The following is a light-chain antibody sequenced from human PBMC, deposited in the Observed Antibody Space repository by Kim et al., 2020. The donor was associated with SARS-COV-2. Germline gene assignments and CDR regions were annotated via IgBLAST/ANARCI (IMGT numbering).Light chain of an antibody. V-gene: IGKV3-20*01. CDR1: QSVSSGY. CDR2: GAS. CDR3: QQYGSAPGT. Sequence: EIVLTQSPGTLSLSPGERATLSCRASQSVSSGYLAWYQQKPGQAPRLIIYGASIRATGIPDRFSGSGSGTDFTLSISRLEPEDFAVYYCQQYGSAPGTLGQGTKVDIK. J-gene: IGKJ1*01.